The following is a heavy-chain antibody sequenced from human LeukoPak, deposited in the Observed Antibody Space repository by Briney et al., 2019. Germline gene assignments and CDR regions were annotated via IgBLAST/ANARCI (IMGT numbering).Heavy chain of an antibody. CDR1: GFSFDDYA. Sequence: GGSLRLSCTASGFSFDDYAMHWVRQTPGKGLEWVSGISWNSGKVGYADSVKGRFTISRDNAKNSLYLQMNSLRAEDTALYYCVKDVSVAPPGLFDYWGQGTLVIVSS. D-gene: IGHD6-13*01. V-gene: IGHV3-9*01. J-gene: IGHJ4*02. CDR2: ISWNSGKV. CDR3: VKDVSVAPPGLFDY.